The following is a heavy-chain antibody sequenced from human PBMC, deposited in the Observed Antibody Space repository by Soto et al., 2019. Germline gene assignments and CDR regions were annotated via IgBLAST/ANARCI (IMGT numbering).Heavy chain of an antibody. V-gene: IGHV2-5*02. Sequence: QITLKESGPPLVKPTQTLTLTCTFSGFSLSTSGVGVGWIRQPPGKALEWLALIYWDDDKRYSPSLKSRLTLTKDTSKNQVVLTMTNMDPVDTATYYCAHREQWLGGGGFDYWGQGTLVTVSS. CDR2: IYWDDDK. CDR1: GFSLSTSGVG. J-gene: IGHJ4*02. D-gene: IGHD6-19*01. CDR3: AHREQWLGGGGFDY.